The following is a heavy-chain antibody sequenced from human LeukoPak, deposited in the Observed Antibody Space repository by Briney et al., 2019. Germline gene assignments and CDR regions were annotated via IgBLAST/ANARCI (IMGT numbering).Heavy chain of an antibody. D-gene: IGHD6-19*01. V-gene: IGHV4-39*07. CDR2: IYYSGTT. CDR3: ASSSGNYWLFDY. Sequence: PSETLSLTCTVSGGSISSSSYYWGWIRQSPGQGLEWIASIYYSGTTYYNPSLTSRVSMSVESPKNQFSLNLSSVTAADTAIYFCASSSGNYWLFDYWGQGALVTVSS. J-gene: IGHJ4*02. CDR1: GGSISSSSYY.